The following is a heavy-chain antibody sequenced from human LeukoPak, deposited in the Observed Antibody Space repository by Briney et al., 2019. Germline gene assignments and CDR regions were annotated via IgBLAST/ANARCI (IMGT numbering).Heavy chain of an antibody. J-gene: IGHJ4*02. CDR1: GFTFSSYA. D-gene: IGHD6-13*01. V-gene: IGHV3-15*01. CDR3: TIPTIAADF. Sequence: GGSLRLSCAASGFTFSSYAMSWVRQAPGKGLEWVGRIKSKADGGSTDYAALVNGRFSISRDDSKSTLYLQMNSLKTEDTAVYYCTIPTIAADFWGQGTLVTVSS. CDR2: IKSKADGGST.